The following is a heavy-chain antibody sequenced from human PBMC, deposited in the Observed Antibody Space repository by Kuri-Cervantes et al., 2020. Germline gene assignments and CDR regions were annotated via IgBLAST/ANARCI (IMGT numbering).Heavy chain of an antibody. CDR1: GFTFSSYC. CDR2: IKEEGSEK. CDR3: ARGRYGGNSLGLDY. Sequence: GESLKIPCAASGFTFSSYCMTWVRQAPGKGLEWVANIKEEGSEKYYVDSVKGRFTISRDNAKNSLYLRMNSLRAEDTAVYYCARGRYGGNSLGLDYWGQGTLVTVSS. J-gene: IGHJ4*02. V-gene: IGHV3-7*04. D-gene: IGHD4-23*01.